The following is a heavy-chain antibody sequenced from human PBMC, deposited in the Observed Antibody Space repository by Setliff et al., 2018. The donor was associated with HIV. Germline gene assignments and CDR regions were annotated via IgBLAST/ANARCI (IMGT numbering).Heavy chain of an antibody. D-gene: IGHD3-10*01. CDR2: IDHFGSEE. J-gene: IGHJ4*01. Sequence: GGSLRLSCAASGFSFSRYWMSWVRQAPGKGLEWVASIDHFGSEENYVDSVKGRFTISRDHAKNSLYLQMDSLRAEDTAVYYCARGGASGFDFWGHGTLVTVSS. CDR1: GFSFSRYW. V-gene: IGHV3-7*02. CDR3: ARGGASGFDF.